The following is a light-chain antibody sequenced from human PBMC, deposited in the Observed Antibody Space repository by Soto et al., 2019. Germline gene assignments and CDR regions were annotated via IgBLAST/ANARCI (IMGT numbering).Light chain of an antibody. CDR3: QQYNIWPRT. V-gene: IGKV3-15*01. J-gene: IGKJ1*01. Sequence: EIVMTQSPATLSVSPGERATLPCRASQSISNNLAWYHQKPGQPPRLLIYGASTRATGVPARFSGSGSGTEFTLTISSLQSEDFAVYYCQQYNIWPRTFGQGTKVEIK. CDR2: GAS. CDR1: QSISNN.